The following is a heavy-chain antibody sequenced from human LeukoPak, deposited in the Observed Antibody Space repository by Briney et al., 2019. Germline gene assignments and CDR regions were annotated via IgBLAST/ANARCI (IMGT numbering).Heavy chain of an antibody. D-gene: IGHD1-26*01. CDR3: ARHLPHYPQYYMDV. Sequence: SETLSLTCTVSGGSISSSSYYWGWIRQPPGKGLEWIGSIYYSGSTYYNPSLKSRVTISVDTSKNQFSLKLSSVTAADTAVYYCARHLPHYPQYYMDVWGKGTTVTVSS. V-gene: IGHV4-39*01. J-gene: IGHJ6*03. CDR2: IYYSGST. CDR1: GGSISSSSYY.